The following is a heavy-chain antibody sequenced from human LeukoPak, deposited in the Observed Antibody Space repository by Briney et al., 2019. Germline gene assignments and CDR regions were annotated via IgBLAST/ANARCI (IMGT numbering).Heavy chain of an antibody. Sequence: GGSLRLSCAASGFTFSSYGMHWVRQAPGKGLEWVAVISYDGSNKYYADSVKGRFTISRDNSKNTLYLQMNSLGAEDTAVYYCAKDRTLFTWIQLRLPDYWGQGTLVTVSS. V-gene: IGHV3-30*18. D-gene: IGHD5-18*01. CDR3: AKDRTLFTWIQLRLPDY. J-gene: IGHJ4*02. CDR2: ISYDGSNK. CDR1: GFTFSSYG.